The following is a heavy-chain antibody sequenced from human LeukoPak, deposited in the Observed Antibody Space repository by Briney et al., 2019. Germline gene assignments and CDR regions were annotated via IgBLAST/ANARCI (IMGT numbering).Heavy chain of an antibody. CDR2: INPNTGRT. CDR3: ARGGGITSTY. D-gene: IGHD3-16*01. J-gene: IGHJ4*02. V-gene: IGHV1-2*02. CDR1: GYTFTDYY. Sequence: ASVKVSCKPSGYTFTDYYLHWVRQAPGRGLEWMGWINPNTGRTNYAQNFQGRVTMTRDTSVSTAYMDLSRLGSDDTAVYYCARGGGITSTYWGQGTLITVSS.